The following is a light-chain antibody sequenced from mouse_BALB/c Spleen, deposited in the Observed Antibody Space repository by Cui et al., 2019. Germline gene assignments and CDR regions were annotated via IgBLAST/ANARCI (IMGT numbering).Light chain of an antibody. Sequence: DIVMTQSNKFMSTSVGARISITCKDSQDVGTAVAWYQQKPGQSPKLLIYWASSRHTGVPDRFTGSGSGTDFTLTISNVQSEDLADYFCQRYSSYPWTFGGGTKLEIK. J-gene: IGKJ1*01. CDR1: QDVGTA. CDR2: WAS. CDR3: QRYSSYPWT. V-gene: IGKV6-23*01.